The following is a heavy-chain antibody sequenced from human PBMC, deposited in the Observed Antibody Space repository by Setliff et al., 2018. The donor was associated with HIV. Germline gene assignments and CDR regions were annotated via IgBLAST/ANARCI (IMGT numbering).Heavy chain of an antibody. V-gene: IGHV3-23*01. CDR2: ISGSGANT. Sequence: GESLKISCAASGFTFSSYTMSWVRQAPGKGLEWVSGISGSGANTYHADSVKGRFTISRDNSKNTVYLQMSSLRVEDTAVYYCRAAVGGTSYFDSWGQGTLVTVSS. CDR1: GFTFSSYT. D-gene: IGHD6-13*01. CDR3: RAAVGGTSYFDS. J-gene: IGHJ4*02.